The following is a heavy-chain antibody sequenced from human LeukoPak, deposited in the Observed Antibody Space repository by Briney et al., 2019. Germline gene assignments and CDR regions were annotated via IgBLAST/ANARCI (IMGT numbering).Heavy chain of an antibody. J-gene: IGHJ4*02. D-gene: IGHD3-10*01. Sequence: GGSLRLSCAASGFTFSNAWMTWVRQAPGKGLEWVGRITSKTDGETALYAAPVKGRLTISRDDSQNTLYLQMSSLKIEDTAVYYCTLYDSGKIDYWGQGALVTVSS. CDR1: GFTFSNAW. CDR2: ITSKTDGETA. CDR3: TLYDSGKIDY. V-gene: IGHV3-15*01.